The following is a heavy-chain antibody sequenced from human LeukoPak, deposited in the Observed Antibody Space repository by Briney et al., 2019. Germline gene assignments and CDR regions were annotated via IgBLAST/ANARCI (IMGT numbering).Heavy chain of an antibody. V-gene: IGHV1-69*05. CDR3: AKVRYYGSDGNYIDV. CDR2: IIPIIGTA. Sequence: SVKVSCKASGGTFSSYAISWVRQAPGQGLEWMGRIIPIIGTANYAQKFQGRVTITKDESTSTAYMELSSLRSEDTAVYYCAKVRYYGSDGNYIDVWGKGSSVTVSS. D-gene: IGHD3-10*01. J-gene: IGHJ6*03. CDR1: GGTFSSYA.